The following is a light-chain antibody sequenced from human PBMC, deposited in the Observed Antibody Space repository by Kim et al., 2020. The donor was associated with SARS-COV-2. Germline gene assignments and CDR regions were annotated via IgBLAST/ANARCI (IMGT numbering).Light chain of an antibody. CDR2: AAS. Sequence: AIRITQTPSSLSASTGDRVTITCRASQDISSYLAWFQRKPGKGPRLLIYAASTLQSGVPSRFSGSGSGTDFTLTVSSLQSEDFATYFCQQYYSYPRTFGPGTTVDIK. J-gene: IGKJ3*01. V-gene: IGKV1-8*01. CDR3: QQYYSYPRT. CDR1: QDISSY.